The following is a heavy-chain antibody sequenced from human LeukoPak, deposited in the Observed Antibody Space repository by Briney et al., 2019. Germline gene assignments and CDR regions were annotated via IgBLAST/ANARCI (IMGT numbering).Heavy chain of an antibody. V-gene: IGHV4-34*01. CDR2: INHSGST. J-gene: IGHJ6*02. D-gene: IGHD2-21*01. CDR3: ARGLWCMDV. CDR1: GGSFSGYY. Sequence: SVTLSLTCAVYGGSFSGYYWSWIRQPPGKGLEWIGEINHSGSTNYNPSLKSRVTISVDTSKNQFSLKLSSVTAADTAVYYCARGLWCMDVWGQGTTVTVSS.